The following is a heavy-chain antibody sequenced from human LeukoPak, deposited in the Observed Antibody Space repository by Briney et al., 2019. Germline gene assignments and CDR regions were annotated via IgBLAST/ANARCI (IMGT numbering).Heavy chain of an antibody. D-gene: IGHD6-13*01. J-gene: IGHJ3*02. CDR2: IYHSGRT. V-gene: IGHV4-30-2*01. Sequence: SETLSLTCAVSGGSISSGSYSWSWIRQPPGKGLEWIGYIYHSGRTYYNPSLKSRVTISIDRSKNQFSLRLSSVTAADTAVYYCARTNSSSWYDNAFDIWGQGTMVTVSS. CDR3: ARTNSSSWYDNAFDI. CDR1: GGSISSGSYS.